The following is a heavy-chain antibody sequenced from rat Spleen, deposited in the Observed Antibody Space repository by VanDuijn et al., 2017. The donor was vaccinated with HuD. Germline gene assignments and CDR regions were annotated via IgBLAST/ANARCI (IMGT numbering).Heavy chain of an antibody. CDR2: MWYDGDT. D-gene: IGHD1-7*01. CDR1: GFSLTSYS. CDR3: ARPSYYGYPF. Sequence: QIHLKESGPGLVQPSETLSLTCTVSGFSLTSYSVSWVRQPSGKGPEWMGRMWYDGDTAYNSALKSRLSISRDTSKSQVFLKMNNLQTEDTAMYFCARPSYYGYPFWGQGVMVTVSS. J-gene: IGHJ2*01. V-gene: IGHV2-34*01.